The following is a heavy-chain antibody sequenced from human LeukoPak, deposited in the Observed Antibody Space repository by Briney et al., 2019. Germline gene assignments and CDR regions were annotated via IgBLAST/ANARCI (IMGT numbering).Heavy chain of an antibody. CDR2: IYYSGST. J-gene: IGHJ4*02. CDR3: ASLGIAAAGRVDY. V-gene: IGHV4-30-4*08. D-gene: IGHD6-13*01. Sequence: PSQTLSLTCTVSGGSISSGDYYWSWIRQPPGKGLEWIGHIYYSGSTYYNPSLKSRVTISVDTSKNQFSLKLSSVTAADTAVYYCASLGIAAAGRVDYWGQGTLVTVSS. CDR1: GGSISSGDYY.